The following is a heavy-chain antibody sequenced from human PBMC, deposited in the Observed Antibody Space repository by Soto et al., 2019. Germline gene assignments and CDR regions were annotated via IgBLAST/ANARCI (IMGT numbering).Heavy chain of an antibody. V-gene: IGHV3-23*01. Sequence: PGGSLRLSYAASGFTFSSYAMSWVRQAPGKGLEWVSAISGSGGSTYYADSVKGRFTISRDNSKNTLYLQMNSLRAEDTAVYYCAKVVGELDYYYYGMDVWGQGTTVTVSS. J-gene: IGHJ6*02. CDR1: GFTFSSYA. D-gene: IGHD3-10*01. CDR2: ISGSGGST. CDR3: AKVVGELDYYYYGMDV.